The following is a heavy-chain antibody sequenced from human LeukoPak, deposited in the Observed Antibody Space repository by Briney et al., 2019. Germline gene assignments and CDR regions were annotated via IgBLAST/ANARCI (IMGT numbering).Heavy chain of an antibody. CDR2: IRSSGSTI. Sequence: GGSLRLSCAASGFTFSSYEMTWVRQARGKGREWVSYIRSSGSTIYYADSVKGRFTISRDNAKNSLYLQMNSLRAEDTAVYYCARDLWDFWSGFDYWGQGTLVTVSS. J-gene: IGHJ4*02. V-gene: IGHV3-48*03. D-gene: IGHD3-3*01. CDR1: GFTFSSYE. CDR3: ARDLWDFWSGFDY.